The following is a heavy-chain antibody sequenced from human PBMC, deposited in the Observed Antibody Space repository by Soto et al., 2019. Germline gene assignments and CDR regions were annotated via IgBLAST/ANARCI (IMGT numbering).Heavy chain of an antibody. D-gene: IGHD4-17*01. J-gene: IGHJ4*02. CDR1: GDSVTSHY. V-gene: IGHV4-59*02. CDR2: IYYSGST. Sequence: SETLSLTCSFSGDSVTSHYLTWIRQSPEKGLEWIGYIYYSGSTDYNPSLKSRVTMSVDTSNNQLSLKLNSVTAADTAVYFCASHDYSDFPFDYWGQGTLVTVSS. CDR3: ASHDYSDFPFDY.